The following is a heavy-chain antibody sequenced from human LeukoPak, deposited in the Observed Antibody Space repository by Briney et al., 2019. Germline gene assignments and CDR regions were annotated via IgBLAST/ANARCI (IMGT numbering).Heavy chain of an antibody. D-gene: IGHD3-9*01. CDR2: IRYDGSNK. Sequence: GGSLRLSCAASGFTFSSYGMHWVRQAPGKGLEWVAFIRYDGSNKYYADSVKGRFTISGDNSKNTLYLQMNSLRAEDTAMYYCANLGMVYNVLTGYRRPQTNDYWGQGTLVTVSS. CDR1: GFTFSSYG. J-gene: IGHJ4*02. CDR3: ANLGMVYNVLTGYRRPQTNDY. V-gene: IGHV3-30*02.